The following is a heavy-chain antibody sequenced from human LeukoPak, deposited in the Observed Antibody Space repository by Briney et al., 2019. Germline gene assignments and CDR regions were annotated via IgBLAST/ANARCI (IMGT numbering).Heavy chain of an antibody. Sequence: GGSLRLSCEGTGFSFSDYSLTWVRQAPGRGLEWVSFIGGRTSIVQYADSVKGRFTVSRDNSKNTLYPQMNSLRAEDTAVYYCARPDPNDAFDIWGQGTMVTVSS. CDR1: GFSFSDYS. CDR3: ARPDPNDAFDI. J-gene: IGHJ3*02. V-gene: IGHV3-48*01. CDR2: IGGRTSIV.